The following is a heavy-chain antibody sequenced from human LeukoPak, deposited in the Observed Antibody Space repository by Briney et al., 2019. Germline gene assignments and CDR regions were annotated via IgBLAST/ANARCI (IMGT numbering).Heavy chain of an antibody. D-gene: IGHD7-27*01. J-gene: IGHJ4*02. V-gene: IGHV3-23*01. CDR1: GFTFGSYA. CDR3: AKDGGLWVSAHWGDS. CDR2: ISASGGST. Sequence: GGSLRLSCAASGFTFGSYAMSWVRQAPGKGLEWVSAISASGGSTYYADSVKGRFTFSRDNSKNTLYLQMNSLRAEDTAVYYCAKDGGLWVSAHWGDSWGRGTLVTVSS.